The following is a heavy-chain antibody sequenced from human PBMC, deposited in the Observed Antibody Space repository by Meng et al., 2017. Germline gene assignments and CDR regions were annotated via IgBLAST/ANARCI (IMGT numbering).Heavy chain of an antibody. Sequence: QVELVQAGDEGKKPWASVKVACKASGYNFTSYGISWVRQAPGQGLEWMGWISAYNGNTNYAQKLQGRVTMTTDTSTSTAYMELRSLRSDDTAVYYCARGNYGDYLYYFDYWGQGTLVTVSS. D-gene: IGHD4-17*01. CDR1: GYNFTSYG. J-gene: IGHJ4*02. CDR3: ARGNYGDYLYYFDY. V-gene: IGHV1-18*01. CDR2: ISAYNGNT.